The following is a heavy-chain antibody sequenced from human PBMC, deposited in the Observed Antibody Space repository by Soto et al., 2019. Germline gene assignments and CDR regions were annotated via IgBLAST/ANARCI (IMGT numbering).Heavy chain of an antibody. V-gene: IGHV4-30-2*01. J-gene: IGHJ4*02. CDR2: IYHSGST. Sequence: SETLSLTCAVSGGSISSGGYSWSWIRQPPGKGLEWIGYIYHSGSTYYNPSLKSRVTISVDTSKNQFSLKLRSVTAADTAVHYCASMGYHYGSGSYPLDYWGQGTLVTAPQ. D-gene: IGHD3-10*01. CDR1: GGSISSGGYS. CDR3: ASMGYHYGSGSYPLDY.